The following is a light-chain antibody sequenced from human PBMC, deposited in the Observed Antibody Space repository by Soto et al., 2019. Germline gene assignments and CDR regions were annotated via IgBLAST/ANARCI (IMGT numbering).Light chain of an antibody. CDR2: DVS. CDR1: SSDVGGYNY. CDR3: SSYTSSSTFSV. Sequence: QSVLTQPASVSGSPGQSITISCTGTSSDVGGYNYVSWYQQHPGKAPNLMIYDVSNRPSGVSNRFSGSKSGNTASLTISGLQVEDEADYYCSSYTSSSTFSVFGTGTKVTVL. J-gene: IGLJ1*01. V-gene: IGLV2-14*01.